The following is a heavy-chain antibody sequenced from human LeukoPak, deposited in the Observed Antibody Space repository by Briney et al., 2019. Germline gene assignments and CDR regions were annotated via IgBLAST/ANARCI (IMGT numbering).Heavy chain of an antibody. J-gene: IGHJ4*02. CDR3: ARAYGQWLVLWS. D-gene: IGHD6-19*01. CDR1: GGSISSGDYY. CDR2: IYYSGST. V-gene: IGHV4-30-4*01. Sequence: PSQTLSLTCTVSGGSISSGDYYWSWIRQPSGKGLEWIGYIYYSGSTYYNPSLKSRVTISVDTSKNQFSLKLSSVTAADTAVYYCARAYGQWLVLWSWGQGTLVTVSS.